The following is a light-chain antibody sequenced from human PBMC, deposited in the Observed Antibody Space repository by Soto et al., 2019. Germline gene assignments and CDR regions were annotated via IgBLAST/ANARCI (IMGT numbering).Light chain of an antibody. Sequence: EIVLTQSPGTPSLSPGERATLSCRASQSVRSNFLAWYQQKPGQAPRLLIYGASNRATGIPDRFSGSGSGTDFTLTITRLEPEDFAMYYCQRYDSLRTFGQGTKVDIK. V-gene: IGKV3-20*01. J-gene: IGKJ1*01. CDR1: QSVRSNF. CDR3: QRYDSLRT. CDR2: GAS.